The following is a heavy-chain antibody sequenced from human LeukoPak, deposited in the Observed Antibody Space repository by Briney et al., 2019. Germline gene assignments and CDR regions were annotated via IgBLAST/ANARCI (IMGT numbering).Heavy chain of an antibody. CDR3: ARDRMARGPPLLRFDP. CDR1: GFTFSNYW. Sequence: GGSLRLSCAASGFTFSNYWMTWVRQAPGKGLEWVANIKQDGSEEYYVNSVKGRFTISRDNAKNSLYLQMNSLRAEDTAVYYCARDRMARGPPLLRFDPWGQGTLVTVSS. J-gene: IGHJ5*02. V-gene: IGHV3-7*01. D-gene: IGHD3-10*01. CDR2: IKQDGSEE.